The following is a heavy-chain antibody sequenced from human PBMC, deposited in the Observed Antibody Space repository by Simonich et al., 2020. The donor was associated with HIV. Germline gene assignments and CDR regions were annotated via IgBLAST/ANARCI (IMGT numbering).Heavy chain of an antibody. CDR3: VRRFDYGGDY. D-gene: IGHD4-17*01. CDR2: IWYDGNIK. Sequence: QVQLVESGGGVVQPGRSLRLSCAASGFPFSGYGMHWVRQAPAKGLEWVEVIWYDGNIKYYAHSGKGRFTISRDNSKNTLYLQMNSLRAEDTAMYYCVRRFDYGGDYWGQGTLVTVSS. J-gene: IGHJ4*02. V-gene: IGHV3-33*01. CDR1: GFPFSGYG.